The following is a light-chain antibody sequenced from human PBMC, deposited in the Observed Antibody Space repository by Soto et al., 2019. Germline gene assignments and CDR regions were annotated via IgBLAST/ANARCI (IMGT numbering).Light chain of an antibody. J-gene: IGKJ1*01. V-gene: IGKV3-11*01. CDR1: QSVGTF. CDR2: DAS. Sequence: EIVLTQSPATLSLSPGERATLSCRASQSVGTFFAWYQQKPGQAPRLLIYDASNRATGIPARFSGSGSGTDFTLTISSLQSEDFAVYYCQQYSNWPPGTFGQGTKVDI. CDR3: QQYSNWPPGT.